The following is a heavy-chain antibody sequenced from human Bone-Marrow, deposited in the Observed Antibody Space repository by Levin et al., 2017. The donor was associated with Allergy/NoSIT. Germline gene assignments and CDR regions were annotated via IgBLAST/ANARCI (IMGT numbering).Heavy chain of an antibody. CDR3: ARDAEAERLAAHA. D-gene: IGHD6-25*01. V-gene: IGHV3-53*01. CDR1: GISVSNNY. CDR2: IYSGGGT. J-gene: IGHJ5*02. Sequence: GGSLRLSCAASGISVSNNYMHWVRQAPGKGLEWVSLIYSGGGTYYADSVKGRFTISRDSSKNTVYLQMNNLRVEDTAMYYCARDAEAERLAAHAWGQGTLVTVSS.